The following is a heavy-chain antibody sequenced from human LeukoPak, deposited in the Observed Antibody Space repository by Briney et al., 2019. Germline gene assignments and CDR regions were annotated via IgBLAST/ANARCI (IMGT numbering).Heavy chain of an antibody. CDR2: INPNSGGT. D-gene: IGHD5-18*01. Sequence: GASVKVSCKASGYTFTGYFMHWGRQAPGQGLEWMGWINPNSGGTNYAQKFQGRVTMTRDTSISTAYMELSRLRSDDTAVYYCARELGYSYGYGYWGQGTLVTVSS. J-gene: IGHJ4*02. V-gene: IGHV1-2*02. CDR1: GYTFTGYF. CDR3: ARELGYSYGYGY.